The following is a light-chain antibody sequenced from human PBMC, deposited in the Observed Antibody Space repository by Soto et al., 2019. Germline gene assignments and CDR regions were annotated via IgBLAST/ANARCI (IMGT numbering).Light chain of an antibody. J-gene: IGKJ1*01. CDR1: QSVFNY. CDR2: DVS. CDR3: QHRSNWPGT. V-gene: IGKV3-11*01. Sequence: EIVLTQSPATLSLSPGERATLSCRASQSVFNYLAWYQQKPGQAPRLLIYDVSDRATGIPARVTGSGSGTDVTLTISSLEPEDFAVYYCQHRSNWPGTFGQGTKVDIK.